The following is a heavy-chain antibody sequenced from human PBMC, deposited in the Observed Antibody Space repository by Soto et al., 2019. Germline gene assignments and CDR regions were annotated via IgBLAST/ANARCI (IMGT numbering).Heavy chain of an antibody. Sequence: QVQLVQSGADVKKPGSSVKVSCKASGGTFSRNTISWVRQAPGQGLEWMGRIIPLLNIPNYAQNFQGRVMMTADRSTTTVYMEVSSLKSEDTAVYYCARDRGLVSAVGGKMVNHYGLDVWGQGTTVTVSS. V-gene: IGHV1-69*08. CDR1: GGTFSRNT. CDR3: ARDRGLVSAVGGKMVNHYGLDV. CDR2: IIPLLNIP. J-gene: IGHJ6*02. D-gene: IGHD3-10*01.